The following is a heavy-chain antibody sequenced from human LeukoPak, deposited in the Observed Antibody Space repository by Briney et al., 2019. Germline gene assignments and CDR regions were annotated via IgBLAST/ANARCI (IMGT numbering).Heavy chain of an antibody. CDR3: ARGRITMVRGVPQYDY. CDR1: GGSISSYY. CDR2: VYYSGST. Sequence: PSETLSLTCTVSGGSISSYYWSWIRQPPGKGLEWIGYVYYSGSTNYNPSLKSRVTISVDTSKNQFSLKLSSVTAADTAVYYCARGRITMVRGVPQYDYWGQGTLVTVSS. J-gene: IGHJ4*02. D-gene: IGHD3-10*01. V-gene: IGHV4-59*01.